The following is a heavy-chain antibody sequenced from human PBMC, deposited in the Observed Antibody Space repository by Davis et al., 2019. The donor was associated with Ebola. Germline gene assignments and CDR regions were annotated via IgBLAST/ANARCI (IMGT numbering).Heavy chain of an antibody. Sequence: GESLKISCAASGFTFSSYAMSWVRQAPGKGLEWVSAISGSGGSTYYADSVKGRFTISRDNSKNTLYLQMNSLRAEDTAVYYCVSGYSGYDPSTYYYYSMDVWGKGTTVTVSS. CDR1: GFTFSSYA. J-gene: IGHJ6*04. D-gene: IGHD5-12*01. V-gene: IGHV3-23*01. CDR3: VSGYSGYDPSTYYYYSMDV. CDR2: ISGSGGST.